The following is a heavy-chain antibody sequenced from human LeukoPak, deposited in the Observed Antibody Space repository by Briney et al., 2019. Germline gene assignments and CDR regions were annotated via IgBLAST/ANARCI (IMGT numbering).Heavy chain of an antibody. CDR2: ISSSSSTI. J-gene: IGHJ4*02. D-gene: IGHD3-22*01. Sequence: PGGSLRLSCAASGFTFSSYSMNWVRQAPGKGLEWVSYISSSSSTIYYADSVKGRFTISRDNAKNSLYLQMNSLRAEDTAVYYCARPPYYYDSSGYYWEGVDYWGQGTLVTVSS. CDR3: ARPPYYYDSSGYYWEGVDY. CDR1: GFTFSSYS. V-gene: IGHV3-48*01.